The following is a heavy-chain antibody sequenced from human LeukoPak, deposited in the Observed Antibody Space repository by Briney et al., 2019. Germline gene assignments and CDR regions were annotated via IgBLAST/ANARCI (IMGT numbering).Heavy chain of an antibody. CDR2: IYYSGST. J-gene: IGHJ4*02. Sequence: KPSETLSLTCTVSGGSIRSYYWSWIRQPPGKGLEWIGYIYYSGSTNYNPSLKSRVTISVDTSKNQFSLKLSSVTAADTAVYYCARDDRRTGRDYWGQGTLVTVSS. V-gene: IGHV4-59*01. CDR3: ARDDRRTGRDY. D-gene: IGHD7-27*01. CDR1: GGSIRSYY.